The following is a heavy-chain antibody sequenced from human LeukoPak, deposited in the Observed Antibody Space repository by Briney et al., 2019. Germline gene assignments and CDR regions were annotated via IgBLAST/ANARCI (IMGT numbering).Heavy chain of an antibody. CDR2: IRYDGSNT. CDR3: ANSGWYTF. CDR1: GFTFSSYA. V-gene: IGHV3-30*02. Sequence: GGSLRLSCAASGFTFSSYAMSWVRQAPGKGLEWVAFIRYDGSNTYYGDSVKGRFTVSRDDSKNTLYLQMNSLRVEDSAVYYCANSGWYTFWGQGTLVTVSS. J-gene: IGHJ4*02. D-gene: IGHD6-19*01.